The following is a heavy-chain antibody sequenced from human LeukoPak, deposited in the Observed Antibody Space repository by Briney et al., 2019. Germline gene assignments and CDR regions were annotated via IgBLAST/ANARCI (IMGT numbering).Heavy chain of an antibody. V-gene: IGHV4-59*01. D-gene: IGHD2-2*01. CDR2: IYYSGST. CDR3: ARLVPAARHFGY. CDR1: GGSISSYY. Sequence: SETLSLTCTVSGGSISSYYWSWIRQPPGKGLEWIGYIYYSGSTNYNPSLKSRVTISVDTSKNQFSLKLSSVTAADTAVYYCARLVPAARHFGYWGQGTLVTVSS. J-gene: IGHJ4*02.